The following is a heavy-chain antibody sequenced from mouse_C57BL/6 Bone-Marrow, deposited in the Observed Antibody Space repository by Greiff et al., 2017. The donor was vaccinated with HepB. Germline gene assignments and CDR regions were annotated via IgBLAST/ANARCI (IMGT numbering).Heavy chain of an antibody. CDR1: GYTFTSYW. CDR3: AEGDYDYPFAY. CDR2: IDPSDSYT. J-gene: IGHJ3*01. D-gene: IGHD2-4*01. V-gene: IGHV1-50*01. Sequence: VQLQQPGAELVKPGASVKLSCKASGYTFTSYWMQWVNQRPGQGLEWIGEIDPSDSYTNYNQKFKGKATLTVDTSSSTAYMQLSSLTSEDSAVYYCAEGDYDYPFAYWGQGTLVTVSA.